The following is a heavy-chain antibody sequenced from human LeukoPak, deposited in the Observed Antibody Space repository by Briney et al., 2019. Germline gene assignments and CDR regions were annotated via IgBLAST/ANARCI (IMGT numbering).Heavy chain of an antibody. CDR3: AGLTSRIRPVRLKGLVILEASDY. CDR1: GDSVSSNGAA. D-gene: IGHD3/OR15-3a*01. Sequence: SQTLSLTCAISGDSVSSNGAAWNWIRQSPSRGLEWLGRTYYRSKWYKEYAVSVKSRITINADTSKNQFSLKLSSVTAADTAVYYCAGLTSRIRPVRLKGLVILEASDYWGQGTLVTVSS. J-gene: IGHJ4*02. V-gene: IGHV6-1*01. CDR2: TYYRSKWYK.